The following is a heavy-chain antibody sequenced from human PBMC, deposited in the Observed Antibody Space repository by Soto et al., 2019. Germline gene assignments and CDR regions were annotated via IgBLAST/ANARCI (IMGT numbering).Heavy chain of an antibody. CDR1: GFAFDEYY. CDR3: ARGSRGPDY. CDR2: IVADGSVT. J-gene: IGHJ4*02. Sequence: KPGGSLRLSCVGSGFAFDEYYMSWIRQSPGGGLVWVSYIVADGSVTKYADTFKGRFTMSRDNAKNSVFLQMNSLGVEDTAIYYCARGSRGPDYWGQGTLVTVSS. V-gene: IGHV3-11*06. D-gene: IGHD3-10*01.